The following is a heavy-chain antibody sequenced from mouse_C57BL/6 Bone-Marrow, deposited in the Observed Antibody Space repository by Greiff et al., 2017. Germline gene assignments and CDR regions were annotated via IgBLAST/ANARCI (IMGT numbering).Heavy chain of an antibody. Sequence: VQLQESGAELVRPGTSVKMSCKASGYTFTNYWIGWAKQRPGHGLEWIGDIYPGGGYTNYNEKFKGKATLTADKSSSTAYMQFSSLTSEDSAIYYCAREYSNSWYFDVWGTGTTVTVSS. D-gene: IGHD2-5*01. V-gene: IGHV1-63*01. CDR3: AREYSNSWYFDV. J-gene: IGHJ1*03. CDR2: IYPGGGYT. CDR1: GYTFTNYW.